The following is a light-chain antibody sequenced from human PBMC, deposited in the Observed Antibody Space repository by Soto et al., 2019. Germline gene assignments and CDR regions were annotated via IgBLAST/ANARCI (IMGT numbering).Light chain of an antibody. CDR1: QSITSY. J-gene: IGKJ1*01. CDR3: QQSYSTPWT. CDR2: AAS. Sequence: DIQMTQSPSSLSASVGDRVTITCRASQSITSYLNWYQQKPGKAPKLLIYAASSLQSGVPSRFSRSASGTDFTLTISSLQPEDFATYYCQQSYSTPWTFGQGTKVEIK. V-gene: IGKV1-39*01.